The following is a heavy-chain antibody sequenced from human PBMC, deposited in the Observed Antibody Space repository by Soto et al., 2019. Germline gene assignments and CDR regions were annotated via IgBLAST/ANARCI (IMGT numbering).Heavy chain of an antibody. V-gene: IGHV3-74*01. Sequence: GGSLRLSCEASGMNFGGYWMHWVRQAPGKGLVWVSEINTDGTSTNYADSLKGRFTISRDNARDTLYLQMNSLSVEDTAVYYCATLSATVDFWGQGNLVTVSS. J-gene: IGHJ4*02. CDR1: GMNFGGYW. D-gene: IGHD1-26*01. CDR2: INTDGTST. CDR3: ATLSATVDF.